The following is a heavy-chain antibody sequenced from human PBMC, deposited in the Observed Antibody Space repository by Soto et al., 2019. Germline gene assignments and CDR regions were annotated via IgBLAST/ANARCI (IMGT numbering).Heavy chain of an antibody. CDR2: IGSGGNTL. CDR3: AREIRCAIRNEDYGLCYYYYGMDV. D-gene: IGHD4-17*01. J-gene: IGHJ6*02. V-gene: IGHV3-48*04. CDR1: EFTLNKNS. Sequence: PGGSLRLSCEVSEFTLNKNSMNWVRQAPGKGLEWIAYIGSGGNTLYYADSVKGRFTISRDTANNLVFLEMNALRVEDTAVYFCAREIRCAIRNEDYGLCYYYYGMDVWGHGTTVTVSS.